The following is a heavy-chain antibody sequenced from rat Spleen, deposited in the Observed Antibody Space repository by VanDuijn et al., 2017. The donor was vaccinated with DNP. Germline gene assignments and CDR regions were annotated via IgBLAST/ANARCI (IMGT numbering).Heavy chain of an antibody. V-gene: IGHV5-7*01. CDR2: ISYDGSST. Sequence: EVQLVESGGGLVQPGRSLKLSCAASRFTFSNYNMAWVRQAPKKGLEWVATISYDGSSTYYRDSVKGRFTISRDNAKSTLYLQMDSLRSEDTATYYCATDFERGYWGQGVMVTVSS. J-gene: IGHJ2*01. CDR1: RFTFSNYN. D-gene: IGHD1-11*01. CDR3: ATDFERGY.